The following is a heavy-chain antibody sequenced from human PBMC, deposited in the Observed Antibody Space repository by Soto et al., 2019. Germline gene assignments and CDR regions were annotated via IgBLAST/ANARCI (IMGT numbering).Heavy chain of an antibody. J-gene: IGHJ4*02. V-gene: IGHV4-59*01. D-gene: IGHD6-13*01. Sequence: QVQLQESGPGLVKPSETLSLTCTVSGGSISSYYWSWIRQPPGKGLEWIGYIYYSGSTNYNPSLKSRVTXXVXTXXTQFSLKLSSVTAADTAVYYCARRYAYIAAAPFDYWGQGTLVTVSS. CDR3: ARRYAYIAAAPFDY. CDR1: GGSISSYY. CDR2: IYYSGST.